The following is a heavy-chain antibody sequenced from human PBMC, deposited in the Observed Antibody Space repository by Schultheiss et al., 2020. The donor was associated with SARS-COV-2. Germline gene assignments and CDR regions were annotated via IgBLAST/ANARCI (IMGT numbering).Heavy chain of an antibody. Sequence: GGSLRLSCAASGFTFSSYAMSWVRQAPGKGLEWVSAISGSGSTIYYADSVKGRFTISRDNAKNSLYLQMNSLRAEDTAVYYCASPIVLMVYAIWNWGQGTLVTVSS. CDR1: GFTFSSYA. CDR3: ASPIVLMVYAIWN. D-gene: IGHD2-8*01. CDR2: ISGSGSTI. V-gene: IGHV3-23*01. J-gene: IGHJ4*02.